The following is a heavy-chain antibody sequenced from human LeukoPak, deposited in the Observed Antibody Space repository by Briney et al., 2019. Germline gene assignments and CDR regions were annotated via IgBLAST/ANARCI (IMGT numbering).Heavy chain of an antibody. Sequence: ASENVSCMLCGDTLNELSMHWLQQSPGNGREWMGGFVPEDGETISAQKFQGRVTMTEDTSTDTAYMELSSLRSDDTAVYFCATLPRGHLFDSWGQGTLVTVSS. CDR3: ATLPRGHLFDS. V-gene: IGHV1-24*01. CDR1: GDTLNELS. D-gene: IGHD3-10*01. CDR2: FVPEDGET. J-gene: IGHJ4*02.